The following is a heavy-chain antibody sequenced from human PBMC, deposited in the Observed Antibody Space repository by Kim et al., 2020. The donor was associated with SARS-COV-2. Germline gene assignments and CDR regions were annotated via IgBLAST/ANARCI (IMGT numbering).Heavy chain of an antibody. CDR2: IYHSGST. V-gene: IGHV4-4*02. J-gene: IGHJ4*02. CDR1: GGSISSSNW. Sequence: SETLSLTCAVSGGSISSSNWWRWVRQPPGKGLEWIVEIYHSGSTNYNPSLNTRVTISVDKSKNQFSLKLSSVTAADTAVYYCARAYIYSGYGYWGQGTLVTVSS. CDR3: ARAYIYSGYGY. D-gene: IGHD5-12*01.